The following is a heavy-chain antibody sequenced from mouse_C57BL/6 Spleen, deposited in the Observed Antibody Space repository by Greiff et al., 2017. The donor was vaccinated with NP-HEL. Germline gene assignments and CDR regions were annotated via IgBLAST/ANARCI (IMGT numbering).Heavy chain of an antibody. J-gene: IGHJ1*03. D-gene: IGHD4-1*01. Sequence: EVKLMESGGDLVKPGGSLKLSCAASGFTFSSYGMSWVRQTPDSVKGRFTISRDNAKNTLYLQMSSLKSEDTAMYYCARERLGQYFDVWGTGTTVTVSS. CDR3: ARERLGQYFDV. V-gene: IGHV5-6*01. CDR1: GFTFSSYG.